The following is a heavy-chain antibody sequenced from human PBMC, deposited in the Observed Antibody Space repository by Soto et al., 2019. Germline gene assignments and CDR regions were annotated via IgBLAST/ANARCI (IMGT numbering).Heavy chain of an antibody. CDR3: ARYIQLAHNQYNWFDP. D-gene: IGHD2-2*01. Sequence: PGESLKISCKGSGYSFTSYWISWVRQMPGKGLEWMGRIDPSDSYTNYSPSFQGRVTISADKSISTAYLQWSSLKASDTAMYYCARYIQLAHNQYNWFDPWGQGTLVTVSS. J-gene: IGHJ5*02. CDR2: IDPSDSYT. CDR1: GYSFTSYW. V-gene: IGHV5-10-1*01.